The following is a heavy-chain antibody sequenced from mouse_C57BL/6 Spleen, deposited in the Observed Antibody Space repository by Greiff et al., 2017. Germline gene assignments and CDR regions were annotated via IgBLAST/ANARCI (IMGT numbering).Heavy chain of an antibody. J-gene: IGHJ4*01. CDR1: GFTFSSYA. CDR2: ISSGGDYI. V-gene: IGHV5-9-1*02. D-gene: IGHD2-5*01. Sequence: EVKLVESGEGLVKPGGSLKLSCAASGFTFSSYAMSWVRQTPEKRLEWVAYISSGGDYIYYADTVKGRFTISRDNARNTLYLQMSSLKSADTAMYYCTREASNYGAMDYWGQGTSVTVSS. CDR3: TREASNYGAMDY.